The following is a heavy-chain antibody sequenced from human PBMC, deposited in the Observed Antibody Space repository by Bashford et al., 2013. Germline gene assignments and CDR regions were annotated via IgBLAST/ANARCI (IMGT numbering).Heavy chain of an antibody. J-gene: IGHJ4*02. Sequence: QGLEWMGWINPNSGGTKYAQKFQGRVTMTRDTSISTAYMELSRLEFDDTAVYYCARVSGERPETIDYFDYWGQGTLVTVSS. CDR3: ARVSGERPETIDYFDY. V-gene: IGHV1-2*02. CDR2: INPNSGGT. D-gene: IGHD1-1*01.